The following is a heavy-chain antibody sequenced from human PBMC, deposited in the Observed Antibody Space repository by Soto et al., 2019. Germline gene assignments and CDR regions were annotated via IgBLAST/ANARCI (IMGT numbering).Heavy chain of an antibody. CDR1: GYTFTSYV. J-gene: IGHJ4*02. D-gene: IGHD5-12*01. CDR3: ARGVLRGSYLLSFDY. CDR2: ISAYNGNT. Sequence: ASLKVSCKSSGYTFTSYVVSWVRQAPGQGLEWMGWISAYNGNTNYAQKLQDRVTMTTDTSTSTAYMELRSLRSDDTAVYYCARGVLRGSYLLSFDYWGQGTLVTVSS. V-gene: IGHV1-18*01.